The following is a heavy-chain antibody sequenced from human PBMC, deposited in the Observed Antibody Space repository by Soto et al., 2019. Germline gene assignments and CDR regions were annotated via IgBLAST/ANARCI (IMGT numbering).Heavy chain of an antibody. V-gene: IGHV3-15*01. J-gene: IGHJ3*02. D-gene: IGHD6-13*01. CDR2: IKSKTDGGTI. CDR3: TTDLEEYSSSWYAFDI. CDR1: GFTFSNAW. Sequence: GGSLRLSCAASGFTFSNAWMSWVRQAPGKGLEWVGRIKSKTDGGTIDYAAPVKGRFTISRDDSKNTLYLQMNSLKTEDTAVYYCTTDLEEYSSSWYAFDIWGQGTMVTVSS.